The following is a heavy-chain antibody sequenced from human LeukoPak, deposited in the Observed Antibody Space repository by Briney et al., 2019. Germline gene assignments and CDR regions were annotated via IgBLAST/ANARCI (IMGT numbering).Heavy chain of an antibody. V-gene: IGHV4-39*07. CDR1: GGSISSGSYH. Sequence: SETLSLTCSVSGGSISSGSYHWTWIRQSPGEGLEWIGNVYYTGGTYYKPSLKSRVTISLDTSKIQFSLKLTSVTAADTAVYYCARVGGFYRPLDYSGQGTLVTVSS. CDR3: ARVGGFYRPLDY. CDR2: VYYTGGT. D-gene: IGHD3-3*01. J-gene: IGHJ4*02.